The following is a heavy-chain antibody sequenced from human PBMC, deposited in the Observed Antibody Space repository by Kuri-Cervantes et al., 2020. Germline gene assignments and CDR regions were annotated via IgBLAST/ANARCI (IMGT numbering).Heavy chain of an antibody. V-gene: IGHV1-3*01. CDR1: GYTFTSYA. Sequence: ASVKVSCKASGYTFTSYAMHWVRQAPGQRLEWMGWINAGNGNTKYSQKFQGRVTITADESTGTAYMELSSLRSEDTAVYYCARDSHVSYYDILTGYYPFDYWGQGTLVTVSS. D-gene: IGHD3-9*01. CDR3: ARDSHVSYYDILTGYYPFDY. CDR2: INAGNGNT. J-gene: IGHJ4*02.